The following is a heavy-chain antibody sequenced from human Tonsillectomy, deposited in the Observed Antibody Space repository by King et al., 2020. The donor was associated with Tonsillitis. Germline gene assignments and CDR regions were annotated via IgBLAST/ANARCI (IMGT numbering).Heavy chain of an antibody. CDR2: VHYSGST. J-gene: IGHJ6*02. CDR1: GGSITSGDYY. CDR3: ARGLGVGFTGSSLSDYYDGVDV. Sequence: QLQESGPGLVKPSQTLSLTCTVSGGSITSGDYYWSWIRQPPGKGLEWIGYVHYSGSTYYNPSLKSRVTMSVDTSKNQFSLKLGSVTAADTAVYYCARGLGVGFTGSSLSDYYDGVDVWGQGTTVTVSS. V-gene: IGHV4-30-4*01. D-gene: IGHD1-26*01.